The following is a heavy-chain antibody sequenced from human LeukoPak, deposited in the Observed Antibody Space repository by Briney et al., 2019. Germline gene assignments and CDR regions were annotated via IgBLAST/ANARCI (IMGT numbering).Heavy chain of an antibody. CDR2: ISDSGRST. J-gene: IGHJ4*02. V-gene: IGHV3-23*01. Sequence: PGGSLRLSCTASGFTFRSYAMTWVRQAPGKGLEWVSAISDSGRSTYYADSVKGRFTISRDISKSTLYLQMNSLRAEDTALYYCAKGQKWELPLDFWGQGTLVTVSS. CDR3: AKGQKWELPLDF. CDR1: GFTFRSYA. D-gene: IGHD1-26*01.